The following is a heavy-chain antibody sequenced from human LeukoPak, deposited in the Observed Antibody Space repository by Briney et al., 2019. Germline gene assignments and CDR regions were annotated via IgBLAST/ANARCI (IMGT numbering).Heavy chain of an antibody. CDR2: INSGGSST. J-gene: IGHJ4*02. D-gene: IGHD3-22*01. V-gene: IGHV3-74*01. Sequence: GGSLRLSCAASGFTFSSYWMHWVRQAPGKGLVWVSRINSGGSSTSYADSVRGRFTISRDNAKNTLYLQMNSLRAEDTAVYYCARVRLPDYYDSSGYYYFDYWGQGTLVTVSS. CDR1: GFTFSSYW. CDR3: ARVRLPDYYDSSGYYYFDY.